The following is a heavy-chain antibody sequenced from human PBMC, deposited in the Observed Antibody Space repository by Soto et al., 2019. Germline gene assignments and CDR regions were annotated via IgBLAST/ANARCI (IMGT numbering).Heavy chain of an antibody. D-gene: IGHD4-17*01. CDR1: GFTVSSNY. V-gene: IGHV3-66*01. CDR3: ARAGVTTGPDAFDI. J-gene: IGHJ3*02. Sequence: EVQLVESGGGLVQPGGSLRLSCAASGFTVSSNYMSWVRQAPGKGLEGVSVIYSGGSTYYADSVKGRFTISRDNSKNTLYLQMNRLRAEDTAVYYCARAGVTTGPDAFDIWGQGTMVTVSS. CDR2: IYSGGST.